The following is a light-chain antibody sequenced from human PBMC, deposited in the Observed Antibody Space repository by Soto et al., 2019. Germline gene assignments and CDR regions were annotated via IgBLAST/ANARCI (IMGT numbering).Light chain of an antibody. Sequence: EIVLTQSPGTLSLSPGERAILSCRASQSVSSSLLAWYQQKLGQAPRLLIYGASNRAIGIPDRFSGSGSGTDFTLTISRLEPEDFAVYYCQQYGNSPRTFGQGTRLDIK. CDR1: QSVSSSL. CDR3: QQYGNSPRT. J-gene: IGKJ5*01. V-gene: IGKV3-20*01. CDR2: GAS.